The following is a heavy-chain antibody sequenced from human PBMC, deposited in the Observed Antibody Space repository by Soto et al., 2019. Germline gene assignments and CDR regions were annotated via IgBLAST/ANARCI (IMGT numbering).Heavy chain of an antibody. Sequence: EVQLVESGGGLVQPGGSLRLSCAASGFTFSSYWMHWVRQAPGKGLVWVARINSDGSSTRYADSVKGRFTISRDNAKNTLYLHMTSLRAEDTAVYYCARDSVLSDGYGAFDIWGQGRIVTVS. CDR1: GFTFSSYW. CDR3: ARDSVLSDGYGAFDI. CDR2: INSDGSST. D-gene: IGHD3-16*02. J-gene: IGHJ3*02. V-gene: IGHV3-74*01.